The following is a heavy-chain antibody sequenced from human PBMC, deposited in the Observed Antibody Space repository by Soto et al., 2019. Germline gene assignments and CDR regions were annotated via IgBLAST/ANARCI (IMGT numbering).Heavy chain of an antibody. Sequence: PSETLSLTCTVSGGSISSSSYYWGWIRQPPGKGLEWIGSIYYSGSTYYNPSLKSRVTISVDTSKNQFSLKLSSVTAADTAVYYCARDGFFGRSDYFDYWSQGTLVTVSS. CDR3: ARDGFFGRSDYFDY. J-gene: IGHJ4*02. CDR2: IYYSGST. CDR1: GGSISSSSYY. V-gene: IGHV4-39*02. D-gene: IGHD3-3*01.